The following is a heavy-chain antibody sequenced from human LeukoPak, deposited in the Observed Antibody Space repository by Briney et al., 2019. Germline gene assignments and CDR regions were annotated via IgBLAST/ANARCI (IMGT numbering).Heavy chain of an antibody. V-gene: IGHV1-8*02. CDR3: ARGMFDNSGHYYYFYYALDV. CDR2: MNDKSSHK. J-gene: IGHJ6*02. CDR1: GYTFTSYH. D-gene: IGHD3-22*01. Sequence: ASVKVSCTASGYTFTSYHIDWVRQAPGQRPEWMGWMNDKSSHKGYAQNLEGRVTMTRDNSTNTAYMELRGLRSEETAVYFCARGMFDNSGHYYYFYYALDVWGQGTTVTVSS.